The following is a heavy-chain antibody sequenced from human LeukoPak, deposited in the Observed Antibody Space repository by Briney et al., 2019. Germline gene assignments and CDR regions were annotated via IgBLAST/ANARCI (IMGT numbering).Heavy chain of an antibody. J-gene: IGHJ4*02. CDR3: ARDQGGSSPPPYYFDY. CDR1: GFTFSSYS. Sequence: PGGSLRLSCAASGFTFSSYSMNWVRQAPGKGLEWVSSISSSSSYIYYADSVKGRFTISRDNAKNSLHLQMNSLRAEDTAVYYCARDQGGSSPPPYYFDYWGQGTLVTVSS. CDR2: ISSSSSYI. D-gene: IGHD6-13*01. V-gene: IGHV3-21*01.